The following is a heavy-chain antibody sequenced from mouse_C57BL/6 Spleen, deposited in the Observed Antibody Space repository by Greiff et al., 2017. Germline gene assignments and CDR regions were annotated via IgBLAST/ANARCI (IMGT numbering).Heavy chain of an antibody. V-gene: IGHV5-17*01. Sequence: EVKLVESGGGLVKPGGSLKLSCAASGFTFSDYGMHWVRQAPEKGLEWVAYISSGSSTIYYADTVKGRFTISRDNAKNTLFLQMTSLRSEDAAMDYCARADPVSIDYWGQGTSVTVSS. CDR2: ISSGSSTI. J-gene: IGHJ4*01. CDR3: ARADPVSIDY. CDR1: GFTFSDYG.